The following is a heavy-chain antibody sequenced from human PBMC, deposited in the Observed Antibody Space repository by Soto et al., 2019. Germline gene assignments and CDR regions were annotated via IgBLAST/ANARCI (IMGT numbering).Heavy chain of an antibody. Sequence: GGSLRLSCAASGFVFNMYWMHWVRQVPGEGPEWVTRINDDGTRTDYADSAKGRFTISRDNAKDVLYLQMNALRVDDTAVYYCIRGPRPSSVGTGAFWGQGTLVTVSS. CDR1: GFVFNMYW. J-gene: IGHJ4*02. D-gene: IGHD3-10*01. V-gene: IGHV3-74*01. CDR3: IRGPRPSSVGTGAF. CDR2: INDDGTRT.